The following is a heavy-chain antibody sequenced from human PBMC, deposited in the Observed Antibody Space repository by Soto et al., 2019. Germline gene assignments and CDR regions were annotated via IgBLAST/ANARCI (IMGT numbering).Heavy chain of an antibody. Sequence: PSETLSLTCAVYGGSFSGYYWSWIRQPPGKGLEWIGEINHSGSTNYNPSLKSRVTISVDTSKNQFSLKLSSVTAADTAVYYCARVVTMVRGGKNWFDPWGQGTLVTVSS. CDR1: GGSFSGYY. D-gene: IGHD3-10*01. J-gene: IGHJ5*02. V-gene: IGHV4-34*01. CDR2: INHSGST. CDR3: ARVVTMVRGGKNWFDP.